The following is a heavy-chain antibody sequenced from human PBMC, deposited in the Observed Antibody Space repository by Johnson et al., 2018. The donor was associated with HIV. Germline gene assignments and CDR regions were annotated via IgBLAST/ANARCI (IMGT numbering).Heavy chain of an antibody. CDR3: VRSYSRTFDI. V-gene: IGHV3-20*04. D-gene: IGHD2-21*01. CDR2: INWNGRST. J-gene: IGHJ3*02. Sequence: VQLVESGGGVVRPGGSLRLSCAASGFTFDDDGMSWVRQVPGKGLEWVSGINWNGRSTGYADSVKGRFTISRDNAKSSLYLQMNRLRGEDTALYYCVRSYSRTFDIWGQGTMVTVSS. CDR1: GFTFDDDG.